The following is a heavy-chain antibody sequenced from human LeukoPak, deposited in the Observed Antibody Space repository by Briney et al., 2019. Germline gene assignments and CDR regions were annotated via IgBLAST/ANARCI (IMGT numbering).Heavy chain of an antibody. J-gene: IGHJ4*02. V-gene: IGHV3-23*01. CDR3: SKRKSAKYYQYRWCYYKPLFDY. CDR2: ISGSGGST. Sequence: QPGGSLRLSCAASGFTFSSYAMSWVRQAPGKGLEWVSAISGSGGSTYYADSVKGRFTISRDNSKNTLYLQMNSLRAADTAVYYWSKRKSAKYYQYRWCYYKPLFDYWGQGTLVTVSS. CDR1: GFTFSSYA. D-gene: IGHD2-8*02.